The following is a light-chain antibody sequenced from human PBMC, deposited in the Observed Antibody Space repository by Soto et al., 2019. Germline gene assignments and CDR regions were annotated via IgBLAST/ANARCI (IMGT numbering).Light chain of an antibody. CDR3: SSYTSSSTVV. V-gene: IGLV2-14*01. CDR2: EVS. J-gene: IGLJ2*01. CDR1: SSDIGGYKS. Sequence: QSALTQPASVSGSPGQSITISCTGTSSDIGGYKSVSWYQQHPGKAPKLMIYEVSNRPSGVSNRFSGSKSGNTASLTISGLQAEDEADYHCSSYTSSSTVVFGGGTKLTVL.